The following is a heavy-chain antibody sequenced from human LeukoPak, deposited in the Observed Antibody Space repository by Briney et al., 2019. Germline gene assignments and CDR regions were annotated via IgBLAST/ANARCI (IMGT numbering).Heavy chain of an antibody. Sequence: GASVKVSCKASGGTFSSYAISWVRQAPGQGLEWMGGIIPIFGTANYAQKFQGRVTITADESTSTAYMELSSLRSEDTAVYYCARERDCAFDIWGQGTMVTVSS. D-gene: IGHD3/OR15-3a*01. CDR3: ARERDCAFDI. CDR1: GGTFSSYA. V-gene: IGHV1-69*01. J-gene: IGHJ3*02. CDR2: IIPIFGTA.